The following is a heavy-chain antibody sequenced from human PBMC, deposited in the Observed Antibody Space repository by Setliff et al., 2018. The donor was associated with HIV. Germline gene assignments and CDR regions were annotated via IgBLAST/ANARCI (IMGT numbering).Heavy chain of an antibody. CDR1: GYSISSGYY. Sequence: SETLSLTCTVSGYSISSGYYWGRIRQPPGKGLEWIASIYHSGSTYSSPSLKSRVTISVDRSKNQFPLGLSSVTAADTAVYYCARVSFWAFDIWGQGSMITVS. CDR2: IYHSGST. V-gene: IGHV4-38-2*02. D-gene: IGHD3-3*01. J-gene: IGHJ3*02. CDR3: ARVSFWAFDI.